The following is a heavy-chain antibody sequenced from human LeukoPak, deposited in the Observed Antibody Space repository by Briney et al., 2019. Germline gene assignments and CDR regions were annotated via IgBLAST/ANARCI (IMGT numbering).Heavy chain of an antibody. Sequence: ASVKVSCKASGYTFTGYYMHWVRQAPGQGLEWMGWINPNSGGTNYAQKVQGRVTMTRDTSISTAYMELSRLRSDDTAVYYCARDRYSGSYSRYWGQGTLVTVSS. V-gene: IGHV1-2*02. D-gene: IGHD1-26*01. CDR2: INPNSGGT. CDR1: GYTFTGYY. J-gene: IGHJ4*02. CDR3: ARDRYSGSYSRY.